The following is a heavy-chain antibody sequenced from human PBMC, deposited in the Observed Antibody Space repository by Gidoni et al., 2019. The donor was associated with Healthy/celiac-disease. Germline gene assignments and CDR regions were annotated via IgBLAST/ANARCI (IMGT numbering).Heavy chain of an antibody. CDR2: ISYDGSNK. CDR3: ARDKGITIFGGVIKGPYYYYCMDV. D-gene: IGHD3-3*01. V-gene: IGHV3-30*04. CDR1: SSYA. Sequence: SSYAMHWVRQAPCKGLEWVAVISYDGSNKYYADSVKGRFTISRDNSKNTLYLQMNSLRAEETAVYYCARDKGITIFGGVIKGPYYYYCMDVWGQGTTVTVSS. J-gene: IGHJ6*02.